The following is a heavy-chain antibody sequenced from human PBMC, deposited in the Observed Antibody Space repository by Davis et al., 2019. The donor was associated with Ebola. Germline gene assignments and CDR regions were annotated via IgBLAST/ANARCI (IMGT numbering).Heavy chain of an antibody. CDR1: GYTFTSYD. Sequence: ASVKVSCKASGYTFTSYDINWVRQAPGQGLEWMGMMNPNSGNTGSAQKFQGRVTMTRNTSISTAYMELSSLRSEDTAVYYGARAPAWSAINYYCFDYWGQGTLVTVSS. CDR3: ARAPAWSAINYYCFDY. J-gene: IGHJ4*02. D-gene: IGHD3-10*01. V-gene: IGHV1-8*01. CDR2: MNPNSGNT.